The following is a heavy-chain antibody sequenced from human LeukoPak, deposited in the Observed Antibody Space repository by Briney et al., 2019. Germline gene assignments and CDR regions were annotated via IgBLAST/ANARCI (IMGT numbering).Heavy chain of an antibody. D-gene: IGHD3-10*01. Sequence: GGSLRLSCAASGFTFSSRGMNWVRQAPGKGLEWVSTISSDSVYINYADSVKGRFTISRDNAKESLYLQMNSLRAEDTAVYYCAKVGTGNQYGSGDFDYWGQGTLVTVSS. CDR3: AKVGTGNQYGSGDFDY. J-gene: IGHJ4*02. V-gene: IGHV3-21*01. CDR2: ISSDSVYI. CDR1: GFTFSSRG.